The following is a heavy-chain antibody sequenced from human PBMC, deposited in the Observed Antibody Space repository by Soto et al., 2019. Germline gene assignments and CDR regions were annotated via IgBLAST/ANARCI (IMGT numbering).Heavy chain of an antibody. CDR3: ARQYYDILTGNWGDAFDL. D-gene: IGHD3-9*01. J-gene: IGHJ3*01. Sequence: QVQLVESGGGVVQPGRSMRLSCAASGFTFSTYAMHWVRQAPGKGLEWVAVIWHDGNNKYYRDSVKGRINISRDDSKNALYLDMNSLRSEETAVYYCARQYYDILTGNWGDAFDLCGQVTMVTVSS. V-gene: IGHV3-33*01. CDR2: IWHDGNNK. CDR1: GFTFSTYA.